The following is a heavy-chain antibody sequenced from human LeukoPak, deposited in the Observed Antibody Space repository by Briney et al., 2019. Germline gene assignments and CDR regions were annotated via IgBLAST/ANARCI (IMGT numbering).Heavy chain of an antibody. CDR3: ARGRFLEWLLH. Sequence: ASVTVSFKASGYTFTSYGISWVRQAPGQGLEWMGWISAYNGNTNYAQKLQGRVTITTDTSTSTAYMDLRSLRSDDTAVYYCARGRFLEWLLHWGQGTLVTVSS. J-gene: IGHJ4*02. V-gene: IGHV1-18*01. D-gene: IGHD3-3*01. CDR1: GYTFTSYG. CDR2: ISAYNGNT.